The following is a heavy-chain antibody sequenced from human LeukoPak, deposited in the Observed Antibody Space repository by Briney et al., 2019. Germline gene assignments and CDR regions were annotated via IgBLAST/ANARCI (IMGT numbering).Heavy chain of an antibody. CDR3: GRTYSTGWYFFEY. CDR1: GDSVSSTSAA. Sequence: SQTLSLTCALSGDSVSSTSAAWNWVRQSPSRGLEWLGRTYYRSKWSYDYAPSVKSRITINPDTSKNQFSLHLNSVTPEDTAVYYCGRTYSTGWYFFEYWGQGSLVTVSS. V-gene: IGHV6-1*01. D-gene: IGHD6-19*01. CDR2: TYYRSKWSY. J-gene: IGHJ4*02.